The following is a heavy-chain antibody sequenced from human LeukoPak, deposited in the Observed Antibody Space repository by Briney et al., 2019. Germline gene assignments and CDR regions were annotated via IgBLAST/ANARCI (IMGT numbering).Heavy chain of an antibody. V-gene: IGHV3-48*02. CDR1: GFTFSSYS. CDR3: ATSGRFGYYGSGSQTDAFDI. J-gene: IGHJ3*02. CDR2: ISSSSSTI. Sequence: PGGSLRLFCAASGFTFSSYSMNWVRQAPGKGLEWVSYISSSSSTIYYADSVKGRFTISRDNAKNSLYLQMNSLRDEDTAVYYCATSGRFGYYGSGSQTDAFDIWGQGTMVTVSS. D-gene: IGHD3-10*01.